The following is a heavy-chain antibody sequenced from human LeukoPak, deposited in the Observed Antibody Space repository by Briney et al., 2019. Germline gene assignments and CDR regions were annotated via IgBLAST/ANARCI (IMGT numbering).Heavy chain of an antibody. Sequence: GGSLRLSCAASGFTFSSYSMNWVRQAPGKGLEWVSSISSSSGYIYYADSVKGRFTISRDNAKNSLYLQMNSLRAEDTAVYYCARGRMRWFGESIIPYFDYWGQGTLVTVSS. CDR1: GFTFSSYS. D-gene: IGHD3-10*01. J-gene: IGHJ4*02. CDR3: ARGRMRWFGESIIPYFDY. CDR2: ISSSSGYI. V-gene: IGHV3-21*01.